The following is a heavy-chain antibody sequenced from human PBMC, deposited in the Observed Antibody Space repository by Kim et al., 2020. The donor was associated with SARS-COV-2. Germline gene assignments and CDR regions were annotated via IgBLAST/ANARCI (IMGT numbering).Heavy chain of an antibody. CDR1: GGSISSSSYY. V-gene: IGHV4-39*07. J-gene: IGHJ3*02. D-gene: IGHD5-18*01. CDR2: IYYSGST. CDR3: ARVLQLDAFDI. Sequence: SETLSLTCTVSGGSISSSSYYWGWIRQPPGKGLEWIGSIYYSGSTYYNPSLKSRVTISVDTSKNQFSLKLSSVTAADTAVYYCARVLQLDAFDIWGQGT.